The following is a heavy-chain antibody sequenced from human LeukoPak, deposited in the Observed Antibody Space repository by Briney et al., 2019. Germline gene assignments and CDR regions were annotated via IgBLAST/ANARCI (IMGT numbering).Heavy chain of an antibody. CDR1: GFTFSSYA. D-gene: IGHD2-21*02. CDR3: ARDREFVVVTAIGY. V-gene: IGHV3-30-3*01. CDR2: ISYDGSNK. Sequence: PGRSLRLSCAASGFTFSSYAMHWVRQAPGKGLEWVAVISYDGSNKYYADSVKGRFTISRDNSKNTLYLRMNSLRAEDTAVYYCARDREFVVVTAIGYWGQGTLVTVSS. J-gene: IGHJ4*02.